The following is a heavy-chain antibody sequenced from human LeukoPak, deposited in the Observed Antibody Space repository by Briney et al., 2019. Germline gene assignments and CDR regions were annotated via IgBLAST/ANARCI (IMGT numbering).Heavy chain of an antibody. CDR1: GFTFSSYW. CDR3: ARDPQALYYFDY. J-gene: IGHJ4*02. CDR2: INSDGSPT. Sequence: GGSLRLSCAASGFTFSSYWMHWVRQAPGKGLVWVSRINSDGSPTPYADSVKGRFTISRDNSKNTLYLQMNSLRAEDTAVYYCARDPQALYYFDYWGQGTLVTVSS. V-gene: IGHV3-74*01.